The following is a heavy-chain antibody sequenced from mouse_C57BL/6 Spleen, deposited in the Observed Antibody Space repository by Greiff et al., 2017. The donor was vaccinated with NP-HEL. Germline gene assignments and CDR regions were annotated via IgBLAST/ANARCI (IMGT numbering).Heavy chain of an antibody. Sequence: VQLQQSGAELVKPGASVKISCKASGYAFSSYWMNWVKQRPGKGLEWIGQIYPGDGDPNYNGKFKGKATLTADKSSSTAYMQRSSLTSEDSAVYFCASPITTVVATDWYFDVWGTETTGTVSS. CDR2: IYPGDGDP. J-gene: IGHJ1*03. CDR1: GYAFSSYW. D-gene: IGHD1-1*01. V-gene: IGHV1-80*01. CDR3: ASPITTVVATDWYFDV.